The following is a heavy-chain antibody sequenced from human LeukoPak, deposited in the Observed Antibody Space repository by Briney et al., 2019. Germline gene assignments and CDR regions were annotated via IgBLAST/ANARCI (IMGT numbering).Heavy chain of an antibody. J-gene: IGHJ3*02. CDR1: GGSISSYY. Sequence: PSGTLSLTCTVSGGSISSYYWSWIRQPPEKGLEWIGYIYYSGSTNYNPSLKSRVTISVDTSKNQFSLKLSSVTAADTAVYYCARDPPRIAAAERGAFDIWGQGTMVTVSS. D-gene: IGHD6-13*01. V-gene: IGHV4-59*01. CDR2: IYYSGST. CDR3: ARDPPRIAAAERGAFDI.